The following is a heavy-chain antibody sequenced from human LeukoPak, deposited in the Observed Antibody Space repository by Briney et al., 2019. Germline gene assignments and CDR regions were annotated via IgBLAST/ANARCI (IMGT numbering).Heavy chain of an antibody. CDR3: ARANWYCSSTSCYASYYYYGMDV. D-gene: IGHD2-2*01. CDR1: GFTFSSYW. V-gene: IGHV3-7*01. J-gene: IGHJ6*02. CDR2: IKQDGSET. Sequence: GGSLRLSCAASGFTFSSYWMSWVRQAPGKGLEWVANIKQDGSETYYVDSVKGRFTISRGNANNSLHLQMNSLRAEDTALYYCARANWYCSSTSCYASYYYYGMDVWGQGTTVTVSS.